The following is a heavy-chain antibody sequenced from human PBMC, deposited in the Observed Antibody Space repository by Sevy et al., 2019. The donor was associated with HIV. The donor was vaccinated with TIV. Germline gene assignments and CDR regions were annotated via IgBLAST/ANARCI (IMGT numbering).Heavy chain of an antibody. D-gene: IGHD3-22*01. V-gene: IGHV3-48*02. J-gene: IGHJ5*02. Sequence: GSLRLSCAASGFTFSSYSMNWVRQAPGKGLEWVSYISSSSSTIYYADSVKGRFTISRDNAKNSLYLQMNSLRDEDTAVYYCAGEFPSYYYDSSGRSGWFDPWGQGTLVTVSS. CDR1: GFTFSSYS. CDR2: ISSSSSTI. CDR3: AGEFPSYYYDSSGRSGWFDP.